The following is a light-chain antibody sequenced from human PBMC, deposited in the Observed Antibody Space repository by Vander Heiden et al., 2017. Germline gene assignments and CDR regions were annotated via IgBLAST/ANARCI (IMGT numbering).Light chain of an antibody. Sequence: DIVMTQSPDSLAVSLGERATINCKSSQSVLHSSNNKNYLAWYQQKPGQPPKLLIYWASTRESGVPDRFSGSGSGTDLTLAISSLQAEDVAVYYCQQYYTTPHTFGQGTKLEIK. CDR3: QQYYTTPHT. CDR2: WAS. V-gene: IGKV4-1*01. J-gene: IGKJ2*01. CDR1: QSVLHSSNNKNY.